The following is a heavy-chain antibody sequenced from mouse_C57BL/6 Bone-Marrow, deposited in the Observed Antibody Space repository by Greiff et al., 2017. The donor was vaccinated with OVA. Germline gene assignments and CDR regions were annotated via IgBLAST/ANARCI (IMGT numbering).Heavy chain of an antibody. J-gene: IGHJ2*01. D-gene: IGHD2-4*01. CDR2: IHPNSGST. Sequence: QVHVKQPGAELVKPGASVKLSCKASGYTFTSYWMHWVKQRPGQGLEWIGMIHPNSGSTNYNEKFKSKATLTVDKSSSTAYMQLSSLTSEDSAVYYCARRDDYDSYYFDYWGQGTTLTVSS. CDR3: ARRDDYDSYYFDY. CDR1: GYTFTSYW. V-gene: IGHV1-64*01.